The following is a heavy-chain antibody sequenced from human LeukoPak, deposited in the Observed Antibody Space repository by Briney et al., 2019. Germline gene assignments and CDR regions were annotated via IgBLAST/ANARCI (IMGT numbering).Heavy chain of an antibody. J-gene: IGHJ4*02. CDR2: IYYSGST. D-gene: IGHD6-13*01. CDR1: GGSSSSSSYY. Sequence: SETLSLTCTVSGGSSSSSSYYWGWIRQPPGKGLEWIGSIYYSGSTYHNPSLKSRVTISVDTSKNQFSLKLSSVTAADTAVYYCARYLGSSWYYYFDYWGQGTLVTVSS. V-gene: IGHV4-39*01. CDR3: ARYLGSSWYYYFDY.